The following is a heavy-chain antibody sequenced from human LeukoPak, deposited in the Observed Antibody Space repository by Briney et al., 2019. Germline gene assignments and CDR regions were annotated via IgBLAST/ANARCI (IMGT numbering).Heavy chain of an antibody. CDR3: ARDPLISNWNDVQEAGY. CDR2: IYSGGST. D-gene: IGHD1-1*01. CDR1: GFTVSSNY. V-gene: IGHV3-66*01. Sequence: SGGSLRLSCAASGFTVSSNYMSWVRQAPGKGLEWVSVIYSGGSTYYADSVKGRFTISRDNSKNTLYLQMNSLRAEDTAVYYCARDPLISNWNDVQEAGYWGQGTLVTVSS. J-gene: IGHJ4*02.